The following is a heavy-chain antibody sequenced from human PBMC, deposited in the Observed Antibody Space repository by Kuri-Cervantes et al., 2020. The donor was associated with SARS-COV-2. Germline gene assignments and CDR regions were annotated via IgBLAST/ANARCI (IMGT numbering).Heavy chain of an antibody. CDR2: ISSNGGST. V-gene: IGHV3-64*01. Sequence: GESLKISCAASGFTFSSYAMHWVRQAPGKGLEYASAISSNGGSTYYANSVKGRFTISRDNSKNTLYLQMGSLRAEDTAVYYCARVHSYGPQDYYYYGMDVWGQGTTVTVSS. J-gene: IGHJ6*02. CDR1: GFTFSSYA. D-gene: IGHD5-18*01. CDR3: ARVHSYGPQDYYYYGMDV.